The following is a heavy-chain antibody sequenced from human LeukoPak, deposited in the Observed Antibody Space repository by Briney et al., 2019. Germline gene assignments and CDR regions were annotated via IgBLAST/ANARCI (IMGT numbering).Heavy chain of an antibody. J-gene: IGHJ6*03. Sequence: PGGSLRLSCAASGFTFSSYAMSWVRQAPGKGLGWVSAISGSGGSTYYADSVKGRFTISRDNSKNTLYLQMNSLRAEDTAVYYCAKSIVGASYYYYYMDVWGKGTTVTVSS. V-gene: IGHV3-23*01. CDR3: AKSIVGASYYYYYMDV. CDR1: GFTFSSYA. D-gene: IGHD1-26*01. CDR2: ISGSGGST.